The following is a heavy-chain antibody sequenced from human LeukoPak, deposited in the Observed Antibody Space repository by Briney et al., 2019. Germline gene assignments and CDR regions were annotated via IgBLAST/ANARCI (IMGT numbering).Heavy chain of an antibody. CDR3: ARSRAEKVPVWGSYRHHDAFDI. V-gene: IGHV5-51*01. CDR2: IYPGDSDT. Sequence: GESLKISCKGSAYSFPNCWIGWVRQMPGKGLEWMGIIYPGDSDTTYKLSFQGQVTVSADKSISTAYLQWSSLKASDTAMYYCARSRAEKVPVWGSYRHHDAFDIWGQGTRVTVSS. D-gene: IGHD3-16*02. J-gene: IGHJ3*02. CDR1: AYSFPNCW.